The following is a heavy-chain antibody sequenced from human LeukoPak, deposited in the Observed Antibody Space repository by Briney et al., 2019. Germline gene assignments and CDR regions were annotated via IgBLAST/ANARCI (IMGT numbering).Heavy chain of an antibody. CDR1: GGSFSNYY. D-gene: IGHD1-7*01. V-gene: IGHV4-34*01. J-gene: IGHJ6*03. CDR2: INDSGRT. Sequence: TSETPSLTYAVYGGSFSNYYWSWIRQPPGRGLEWIGEINDSGRTNYNPSLMSRVTVSVDTSKNQFSLRLTSVTATDTAVYYCARRWNYGRNYYIDVWGNGATVSVSS. CDR3: ARRWNYGRNYYIDV.